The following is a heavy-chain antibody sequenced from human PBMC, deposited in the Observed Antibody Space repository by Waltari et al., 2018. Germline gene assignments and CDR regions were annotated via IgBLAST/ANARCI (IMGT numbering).Heavy chain of an antibody. CDR2: IYTSGGT. J-gene: IGHJ5*02. Sequence: QVQLQESGPGLVKPSETLSLTCTVSGGSISSYYWSWIRQPAGKGLEWIGRIYTSGGTNYNPSLKSRVTISVDKSKNQFSLKLSSVTAADTAVYYCASSVVVASGGEWFDPWGQGTLVTVSS. CDR1: GGSISSYY. V-gene: IGHV4-4*07. D-gene: IGHD3-22*01. CDR3: ASSVVVASGGEWFDP.